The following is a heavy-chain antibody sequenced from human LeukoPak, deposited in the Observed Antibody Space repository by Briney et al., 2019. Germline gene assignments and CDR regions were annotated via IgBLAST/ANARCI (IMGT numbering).Heavy chain of an antibody. J-gene: IGHJ4*02. Sequence: ASVKVSCKASGYTFTSYGISWVRQAPGQGLEWMGWISAYNGNTNYAQKLQGRVTMTTDTSTSTAYMELRSLRSDDTAVYYCARRPVSGIAAAGTDYWGQGTLVTVSS. V-gene: IGHV1-18*01. CDR1: GYTFTSYG. CDR3: ARRPVSGIAAAGTDY. CDR2: ISAYNGNT. D-gene: IGHD6-13*01.